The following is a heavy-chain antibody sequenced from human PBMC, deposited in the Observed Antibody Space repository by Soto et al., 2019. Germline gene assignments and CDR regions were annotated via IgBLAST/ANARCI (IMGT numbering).Heavy chain of an antibody. D-gene: IGHD4-4*01. CDR2: INPSGSI. CDR1: GGSFSGYH. Sequence: VQLQQWGAGLVKPSETLSLTCAVYGGSFSGYHWSWFRQPPGKGLEWIGEINPSGSINYNPSLKSRVTISVDTSKNQFSLNLSSVTAADTAVYYCATFVGATTVTRGSPRDYWGQGTLVTVSS. V-gene: IGHV4-34*01. J-gene: IGHJ4*02. CDR3: ATFVGATTVTRGSPRDY.